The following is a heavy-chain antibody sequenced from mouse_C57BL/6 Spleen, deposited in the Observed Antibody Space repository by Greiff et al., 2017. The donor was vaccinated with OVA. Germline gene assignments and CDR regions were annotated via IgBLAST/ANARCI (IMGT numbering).Heavy chain of an antibody. D-gene: IGHD2-1*01. J-gene: IGHJ4*01. CDR3: ARRIYYGNHYAMDY. Sequence: EVQLVESGGGLVKPGGSLKLSCAASGFTFSDYGMHWVRQAPEKGLEWVAYISSGSSTIYYADTVKGRFTISRDNAKNTLFLQMTSLRSEDTAMYYCARRIYYGNHYAMDYWGQGTSVTVSS. CDR2: ISSGSSTI. V-gene: IGHV5-17*01. CDR1: GFTFSDYG.